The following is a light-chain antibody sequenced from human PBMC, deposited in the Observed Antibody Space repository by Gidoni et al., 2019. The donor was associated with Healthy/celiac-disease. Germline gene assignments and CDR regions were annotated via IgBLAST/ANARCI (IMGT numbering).Light chain of an antibody. CDR2: AAS. V-gene: IGKV1-39*01. Sequence: IQLTQSPSSLSASVGDRVTITCRASQSISSYLDRYQQKPGKAPKLLIYAASSMRSGVPSRFSGGRSATEFTLTISSLQPADFATYYCRQHYSTLGTFGQGTKVEIK. CDR3: RQHYSTLGT. J-gene: IGKJ1*01. CDR1: QSISSY.